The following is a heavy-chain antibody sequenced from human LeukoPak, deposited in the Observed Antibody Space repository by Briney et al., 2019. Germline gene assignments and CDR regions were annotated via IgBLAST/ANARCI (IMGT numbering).Heavy chain of an antibody. CDR1: GYTFTGYY. D-gene: IGHD3-22*01. CDR2: INPNSGGT. Sequence: ASVKVSCKASGYTFTGYYMHWVRQAPGQGLEWMGWINPNSGGTNYAQKFQGRVTMTRDTSISTAYMELSRLRSDDTAVYYCARDMWNYYDSSGYRGFDYWGQGTLVTVSS. CDR3: ARDMWNYYDSSGYRGFDY. J-gene: IGHJ4*02. V-gene: IGHV1-2*02.